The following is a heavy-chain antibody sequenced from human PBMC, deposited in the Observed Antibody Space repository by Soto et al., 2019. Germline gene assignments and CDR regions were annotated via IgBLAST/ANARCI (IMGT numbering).Heavy chain of an antibody. CDR1: GGSISSYY. Sequence: SETLSLTCTVSGGSISSYYWSWIRQPPGKGLEWIGYIYYSGSTNYNPSLKSRVTISVDTSKNQFSLKLSSVTAADTVEYYCASHRRGPYSSSSSSDYYMDVWGKGTTVTVSS. CDR3: ASHRRGPYSSSSSSDYYMDV. V-gene: IGHV4-59*08. J-gene: IGHJ6*03. D-gene: IGHD6-13*01. CDR2: IYYSGST.